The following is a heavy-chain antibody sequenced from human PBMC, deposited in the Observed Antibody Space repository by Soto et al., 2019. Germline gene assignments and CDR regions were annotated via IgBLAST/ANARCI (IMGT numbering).Heavy chain of an antibody. CDR1: GYTFTSYG. J-gene: IGHJ6*04. V-gene: IGHV1-18*01. Sequence: ASVKVSCKASGYTFTSYGVSWVRQAPGQGLEWMGWISVYNGNTKYAQKPQGRVTMTQDPSTSKAYMELGGLRSDDTAVYYCARSGRPGYYYYFMAVGGKGTTVTGSS. CDR2: ISVYNGNT. CDR3: ARSGRPGYYYYFMAV. D-gene: IGHD3-10*01.